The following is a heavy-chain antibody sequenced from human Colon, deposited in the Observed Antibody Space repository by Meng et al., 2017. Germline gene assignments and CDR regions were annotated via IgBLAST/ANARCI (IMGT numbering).Heavy chain of an antibody. CDR3: AQGNSGSPQGGH. V-gene: IGHV3-23*01. D-gene: IGHD3-10*01. CDR2: ISHSAADT. J-gene: IGHJ4*02. CDR1: GFTFSNYT. Sequence: EVQLLESGGGLVQPGGSLRLSCAASGFTFSNYTMTWVRQAPGKGLEWVATISHSAADTHYADSMKGRFTISRDNSKNTLYLQADSLRADDTAVYFCAQGNSGSPQGGHWGQGTLVTVS.